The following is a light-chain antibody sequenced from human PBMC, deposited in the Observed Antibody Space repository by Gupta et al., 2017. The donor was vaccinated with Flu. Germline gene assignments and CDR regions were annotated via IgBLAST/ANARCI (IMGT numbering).Light chain of an antibody. V-gene: IGLV2-23*02. Sequence: QSVLTQPSSVSGSPGQSITISCTGTSNDVGYYNLVSWYQQRPGQAPKVIIYEDAKRPSGVSDRFSGSKSGNTASLTISGLLAEDEADYYCGAHTRSDTFIFGGGAKVTVL. CDR2: EDA. CDR1: SNDVGYYNL. J-gene: IGLJ2*01. CDR3: GAHTRSDTFI.